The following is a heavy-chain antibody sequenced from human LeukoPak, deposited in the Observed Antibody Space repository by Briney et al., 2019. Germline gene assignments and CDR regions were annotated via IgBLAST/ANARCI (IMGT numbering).Heavy chain of an antibody. Sequence: AASVKVSCKVSGYTLTGLSMHWVRQAPGKGLEWMGGFDPEDGETIYAQKFQGRVTMTEDTSTDTAYMELSSLRSEDTAVYYCATRTYYDSSGPPDYWGQGTLVTVSS. CDR2: FDPEDGET. D-gene: IGHD3-22*01. V-gene: IGHV1-24*01. CDR3: ATRTYYDSSGPPDY. J-gene: IGHJ4*02. CDR1: GYTLTGLS.